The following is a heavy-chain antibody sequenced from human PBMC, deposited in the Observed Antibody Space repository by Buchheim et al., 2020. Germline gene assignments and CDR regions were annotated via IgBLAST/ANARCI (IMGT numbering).Heavy chain of an antibody. V-gene: IGHV3-30*03. CDR1: GFTFKAYD. CDR3: ATKGGYAYGDDAFDI. J-gene: IGHJ3*02. D-gene: IGHD5-18*01. Sequence: QEQLVESGGGVVRPGRSLRLSCAASGFTFKAYDIHWVRQAPGKGLEWVASISFDGNNKFYGDSVKGRFIISRDNSKDTLFLQMDRLRPEDTAVYYCATKGGYAYGDDAFDIWGQGT. CDR2: ISFDGNNK.